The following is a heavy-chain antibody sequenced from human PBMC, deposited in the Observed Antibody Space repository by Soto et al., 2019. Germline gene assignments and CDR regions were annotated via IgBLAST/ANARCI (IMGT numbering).Heavy chain of an antibody. J-gene: IGHJ6*02. D-gene: IGHD6-13*01. CDR1: GGSFIGYC. Sequence: SETLSLTCAVYGGSFIGYCWSWIRQPPGKGLEWIGEINHSGSTNYNPSLKSRVTISVDTSKNQFSLKLSSVTAADTAVYYCARKAAGTYYYYGMDVWGQGTTVTVSS. V-gene: IGHV4-34*01. CDR2: INHSGST. CDR3: ARKAAGTYYYYGMDV.